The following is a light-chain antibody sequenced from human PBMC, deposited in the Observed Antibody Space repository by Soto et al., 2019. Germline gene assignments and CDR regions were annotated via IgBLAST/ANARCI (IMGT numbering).Light chain of an antibody. CDR3: SSYPTIVHVV. J-gene: IGLJ2*01. Sequence: QSVLTQPATVSGSPGQSITISCIGSSSDVGSSKYVSWYQQHPGEAPKLIIYDVSHRPSGVSDRFSGSKSGNTASLTISGLQSEDEGDYYCSSSYPTIVHVVFGGGTKLTVL. V-gene: IGLV2-14*01. CDR2: DVS. CDR1: SSDVGSSKY.